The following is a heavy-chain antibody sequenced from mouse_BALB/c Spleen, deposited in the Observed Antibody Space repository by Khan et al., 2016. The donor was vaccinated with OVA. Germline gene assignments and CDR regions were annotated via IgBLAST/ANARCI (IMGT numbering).Heavy chain of an antibody. V-gene: IGHV1-9*01. J-gene: IGHJ4*01. D-gene: IGHD2-12*01. CDR1: GYTFSSYW. CDR3: ARGAGTTYGMDD. Sequence: QVQLQQSGAELMKPGASVKIACKATGYTFSSYWIEWVKQRPGHGLEWIGEILPGRGSTNYNEKFKGKATFTADTSSNTAYMQLSSLTSEDSAVYYCARGAGTTYGMDDWGQGTSVTVSS. CDR2: ILPGRGST.